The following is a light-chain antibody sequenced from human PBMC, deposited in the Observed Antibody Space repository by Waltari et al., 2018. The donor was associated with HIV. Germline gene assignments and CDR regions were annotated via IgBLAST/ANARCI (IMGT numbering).Light chain of an antibody. CDR1: KLGDKY. Sequence: SYELTQPPSVSVSPGQTASFTCSGDKLGDKYACWYRQKPGQSPVLVIYQDSKRPSGIPERFSGSNSGNTATLTISGTQAMDEADYYCQAWDSSTAVFGGGTKLTVL. CDR2: QDS. J-gene: IGLJ2*01. CDR3: QAWDSSTAV. V-gene: IGLV3-1*01.